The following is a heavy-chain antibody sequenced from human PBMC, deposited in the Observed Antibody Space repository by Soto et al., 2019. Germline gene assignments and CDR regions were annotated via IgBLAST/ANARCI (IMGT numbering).Heavy chain of an antibody. D-gene: IGHD4-17*01. CDR2: INPSGGST. J-gene: IGHJ4*02. V-gene: IGHV1-46*01. Sequence: QVQLVQSGAEVKKPGASVKVSCKASGYTFTSYYMHWVRQAPGQGLEWMGIINPSGGSTSYAQKFQGRVIMTRAXSTSTGYMELSSLRSEDTAVYYCERGYGDYVYFDYWGQGTLVTVSS. CDR3: ERGYGDYVYFDY. CDR1: GYTFTSYY.